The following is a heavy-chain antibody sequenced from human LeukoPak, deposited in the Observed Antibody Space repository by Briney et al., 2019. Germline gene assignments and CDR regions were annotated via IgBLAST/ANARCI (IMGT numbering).Heavy chain of an antibody. Sequence: PGGSLRLSCSASGFTFTTYGMNWVRQAPGKGLEWVSGIGGSGIRTYYADSVKGRFTISRDNSKNTLYLQMNSLKDEDTAVYYCAKDRRAGSYDYWGQGTLVTVSS. CDR1: GFTFTTYG. CDR2: IGGSGIRT. CDR3: AKDRRAGSYDY. J-gene: IGHJ4*02. D-gene: IGHD3-10*01. V-gene: IGHV3-23*01.